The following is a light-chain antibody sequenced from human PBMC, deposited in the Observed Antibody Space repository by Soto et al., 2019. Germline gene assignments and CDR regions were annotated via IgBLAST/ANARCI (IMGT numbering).Light chain of an antibody. CDR2: DAY. Sequence: VLTQSPATLSLSPGERATLSCRSSQSFRGLLAWYQQKPGQAPRLLIYDAYNRATGIPPRFSGSGSGTDFTLTISSLEPEDSAVYYCQQRHMWPITFGQGTRLEI. V-gene: IGKV3-11*01. CDR3: QQRHMWPIT. CDR1: QSFRGL. J-gene: IGKJ5*01.